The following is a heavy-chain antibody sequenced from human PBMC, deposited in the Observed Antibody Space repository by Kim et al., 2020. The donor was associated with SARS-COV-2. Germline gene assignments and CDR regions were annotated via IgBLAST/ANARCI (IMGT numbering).Heavy chain of an antibody. CDR1: GFTFSSYG. CDR3: AREIPAHDYSIYGMDV. CDR2: IWYDGSNK. Sequence: LSLTCAASGFTFSSYGMHWVRQAPGKGLEWVAVIWYDGSNKYYADSVKGRFTISRDNSKNTLYLQMNSLRAEDTAVYYCAREIPAHDYSIYGMDVWGQGTTVTVSS. D-gene: IGHD4-4*01. V-gene: IGHV3-33*01. J-gene: IGHJ6*02.